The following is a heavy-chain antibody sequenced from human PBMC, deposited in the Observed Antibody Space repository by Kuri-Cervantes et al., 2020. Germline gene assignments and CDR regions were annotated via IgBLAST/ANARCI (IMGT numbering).Heavy chain of an antibody. J-gene: IGHJ4*02. V-gene: IGHV1-2*02. D-gene: IGHD1-14*01. Sequence: ASVKVSCKASGYTFTGYYMHWVLQAPGQGLEWMGWINPNSGGTNYAQKFQGRVTMTRDTSISTAYMELSRLRSEDTAVYYCAREGVAVGTTYFDFWGQGTLVTVSS. CDR1: GYTFTGYY. CDR3: AREGVAVGTTYFDF. CDR2: INPNSGGT.